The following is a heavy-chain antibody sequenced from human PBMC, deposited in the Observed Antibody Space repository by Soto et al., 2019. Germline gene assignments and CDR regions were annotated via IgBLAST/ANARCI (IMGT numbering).Heavy chain of an antibody. J-gene: IGHJ5*02. V-gene: IGHV3-23*01. CDR2: ISGSGDRT. CDR1: GFSFANYA. D-gene: IGHD1-26*01. CDR3: EPEAWRGGAYPS. Sequence: EVQLLESGGGLVQPGGSLRLSCAASGFSFANYAMGWVRQAPGKGLEWVAHISGSGDRTFYPDSVKGRFTISRDNSKNTIYLQMDSVGVDDTAVFHCEPEAWRGGAYPSWGQGTQVTVSS.